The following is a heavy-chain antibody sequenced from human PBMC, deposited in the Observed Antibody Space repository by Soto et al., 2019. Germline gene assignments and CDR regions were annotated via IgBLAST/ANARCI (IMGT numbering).Heavy chain of an antibody. D-gene: IGHD3-10*01. CDR2: ISGSGGST. Sequence: GGCLRLSCAASGFTFSSYAMSWVRQAPGKGLEWVSAISGSGGSTYYADSVKGRFTISRDNSKNTLYLQMNSLRAEDTAVYYCAKFEILASGSYYYYYYYRLDVWGQGTTVTVSS. CDR1: GFTFSSYA. J-gene: IGHJ6*02. V-gene: IGHV3-23*01. CDR3: AKFEILASGSYYYYYYYRLDV.